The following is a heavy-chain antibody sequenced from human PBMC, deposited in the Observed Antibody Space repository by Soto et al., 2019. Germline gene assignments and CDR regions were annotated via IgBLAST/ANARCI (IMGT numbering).Heavy chain of an antibody. D-gene: IGHD3-16*01. CDR3: ANTIGGVAKKAGCDY. CDR2: IYWDDDK. CDR1: GFSLSSSGVG. J-gene: IGHJ4*02. V-gene: IGHV2-5*02. Sequence: QITLKESGPTLVKPTQTLTLTCTFSGFSLSSSGVGVGWIRQPPGKALEWLALIYWDDDKRYSPSLKSRLTNTNDTSKNQVVLTMTNMDPVDTATYYCANTIGGVAKKAGCDYWGQGTLVTVSS.